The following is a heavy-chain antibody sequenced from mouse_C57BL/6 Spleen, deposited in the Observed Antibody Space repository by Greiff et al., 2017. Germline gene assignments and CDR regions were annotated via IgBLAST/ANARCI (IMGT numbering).Heavy chain of an antibody. CDR3: ARWPYGSSFPAWFAY. J-gene: IGHJ3*01. V-gene: IGHV1-82*01. CDR1: GYAFSSSW. CDR2: IYPGDGDT. Sequence: QVQLKQSGPELVKPGASVKISCKASGYAFSSSWMNWVKQRPGKGLEWIGRIYPGDGDTNYNGKFKGKATLTADKSSSTAYMQLSSLTSEDSAVYFCARWPYGSSFPAWFAYWGQGTLVTVSA. D-gene: IGHD1-1*01.